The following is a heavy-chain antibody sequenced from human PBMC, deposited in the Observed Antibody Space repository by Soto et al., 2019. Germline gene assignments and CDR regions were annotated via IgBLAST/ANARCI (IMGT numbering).Heavy chain of an antibody. CDR3: ARDYYDSSGYYY. J-gene: IGHJ4*02. D-gene: IGHD3-22*01. Sequence: QVQLVQSGAEVKKPGSSVKVSCKASGGTFSSYAISWVRQAPGQGLEWMGGIIPIFGTANYAQKFKGRVTMTADESTSTAYMERSGLRSEDTAVYYCARDYYDSSGYYYWGQGTLVTVSS. CDR2: IIPIFGTA. V-gene: IGHV1-69*01. CDR1: GGTFSSYA.